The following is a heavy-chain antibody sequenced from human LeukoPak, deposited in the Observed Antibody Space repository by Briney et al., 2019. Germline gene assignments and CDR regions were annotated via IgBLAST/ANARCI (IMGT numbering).Heavy chain of an antibody. CDR1: GFAINTNY. D-gene: IGHD5-24*01. Sequence: GGSLRLSCVASGFAINTNYMNWVRQAPGKELEWVSITYFGGTTYYADSVKGRFTISRDNSKNTLYLQMNSLRADDTAVYYCARYSEGDGYNFDTWGRGTLVTVSS. J-gene: IGHJ5*02. V-gene: IGHV3-53*01. CDR2: TYFGGTT. CDR3: ARYSEGDGYNFDT.